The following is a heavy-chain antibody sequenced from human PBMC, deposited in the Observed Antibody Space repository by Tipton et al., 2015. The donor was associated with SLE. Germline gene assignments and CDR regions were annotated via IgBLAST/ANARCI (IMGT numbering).Heavy chain of an antibody. CDR3: ARAIAYQQLAPMDV. CDR1: GGSISSGSYY. D-gene: IGHD6-13*01. Sequence: TLSFTCTVSGGSISSGSYYWSWIRQPAGKGLEWIGRIYTSGSTNYNPSLKSRVTISVDTSKNQFSLKLSSVTAADTAVYYCARAIAYQQLAPMDVWGKGTTVTVSS. V-gene: IGHV4-61*02. CDR2: IYTSGST. J-gene: IGHJ6*03.